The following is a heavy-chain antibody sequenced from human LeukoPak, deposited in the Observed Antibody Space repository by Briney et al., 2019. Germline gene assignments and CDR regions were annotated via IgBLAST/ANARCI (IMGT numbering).Heavy chain of an antibody. CDR1: GGSISSSSYY. V-gene: IGHV4-39*07. CDR2: IYHSGST. J-gene: IGHJ4*02. D-gene: IGHD3-22*01. CDR3: ARWPGRYYDSSGGH. Sequence: PSETLSLTCTVSGGSISSSSYYWGWIRQPPGKGLEWIGEIYHSGSTNYNPSLKSRVTISVDKSKNQFSLKLSSVTAADTAVYYCARWPGRYYDSSGGHWGQGTLVTVSS.